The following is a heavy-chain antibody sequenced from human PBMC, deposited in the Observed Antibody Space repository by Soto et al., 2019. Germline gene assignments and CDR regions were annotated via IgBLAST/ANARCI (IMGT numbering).Heavy chain of an antibody. Sequence: ASVQVSIKASGSTFTGYYMHWVRQAPGQGLEWLGWINPNSGGTNYAQKFQGRVTMTRDTSISTAYMELSRLRSDDTAVYYCARLVWQLWSHEDYYGMDVWGQGNTVTVSS. D-gene: IGHD5-18*01. CDR1: GSTFTGYY. CDR2: INPNSGGT. CDR3: ARLVWQLWSHEDYYGMDV. V-gene: IGHV1-2*02. J-gene: IGHJ6*02.